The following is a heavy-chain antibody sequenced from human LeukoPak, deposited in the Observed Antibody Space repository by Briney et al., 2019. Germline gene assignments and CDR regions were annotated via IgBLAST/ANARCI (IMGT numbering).Heavy chain of an antibody. J-gene: IGHJ4*02. CDR1: GGSISSGGYY. V-gene: IGHV4-31*03. CDR2: IYYSGST. CDR3: ARVVPALYYFDY. Sequence: PSETLSLTYTVSGGSISSGGYYWSWIRQHPGKGLEWIGYIYYSGSTYYNPSLKSRVTISVDTSKNQFSLKLSSVTAADTAVYYCARVVPALYYFDYWGQGTLVTVSS. D-gene: IGHD2-2*01.